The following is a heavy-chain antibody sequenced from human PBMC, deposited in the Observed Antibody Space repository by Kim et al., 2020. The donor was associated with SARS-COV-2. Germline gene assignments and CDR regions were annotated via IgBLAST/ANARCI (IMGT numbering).Heavy chain of an antibody. V-gene: IGHV3-74*01. D-gene: IGHD2-2*02. J-gene: IGHJ5*02. CDR3: AREGRYCSSTSCYTPSWFDP. CDR2: INSDGSST. Sequence: GGSLRLSCAASGFTFSSYWMHWVRQAPGKGLVWVSRINSDGSSTSYADSVKGRFTISRDNAKNTLYLQMNSLRAEDTAVYYCAREGRYCSSTSCYTPSWFDPWGQGTLVTVSS. CDR1: GFTFSSYW.